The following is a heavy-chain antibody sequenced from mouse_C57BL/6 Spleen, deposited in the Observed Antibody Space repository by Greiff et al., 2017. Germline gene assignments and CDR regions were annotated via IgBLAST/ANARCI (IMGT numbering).Heavy chain of an antibody. D-gene: IGHD1-1*01. J-gene: IGHJ2*01. V-gene: IGHV1-59*01. CDR2: IDPSDSYT. CDR3: ARRYYGSSYVRDYFDY. CDR1: GYTFTSYW. Sequence: VQLQQPGAELVRPGTSVKLSCKASGYTFTSYWMHWVKQRPGQGLEWIGVIDPSDSYTNYNQKFKGKATLTVDTSSSTAYMQLSSLTSEDSAVYYCARRYYGSSYVRDYFDYWGQGTTLTVSS.